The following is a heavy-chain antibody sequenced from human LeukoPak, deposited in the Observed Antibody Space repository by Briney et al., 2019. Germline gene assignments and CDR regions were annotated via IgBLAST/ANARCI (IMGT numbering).Heavy chain of an antibody. CDR3: ARLGEDYYGSGSPYYFDY. D-gene: IGHD3-10*01. CDR1: GYSFTTYW. Sequence: GESLKISCKGSGYSFTTYWIGWVRQMPGKGLEWMGSIYPGDSDTRYSPSFQGQVTISADKSISTAYLQWSSLKASDTAMYYCARLGEDYYGSGSPYYFDYWGQGTLVTVSS. CDR2: IYPGDSDT. V-gene: IGHV5-51*01. J-gene: IGHJ4*02.